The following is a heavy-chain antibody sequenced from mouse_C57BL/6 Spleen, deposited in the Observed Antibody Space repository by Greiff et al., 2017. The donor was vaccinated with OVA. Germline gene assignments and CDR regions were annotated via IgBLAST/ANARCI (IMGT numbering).Heavy chain of an antibody. Sequence: EVQLQQSGPELVKPGASVKISCKASGYTFTDYYMNWVKQSHGKSLEWIGDINPNNGGTSYNQKFKGKATLTVDKSSSTAYMELRSLTSEDSAVYYCARSLTVVSYFDYWGQGTTLTVSS. CDR1: GYTFTDYY. D-gene: IGHD1-1*01. CDR3: ARSLTVVSYFDY. J-gene: IGHJ2*01. CDR2: INPNNGGT. V-gene: IGHV1-26*01.